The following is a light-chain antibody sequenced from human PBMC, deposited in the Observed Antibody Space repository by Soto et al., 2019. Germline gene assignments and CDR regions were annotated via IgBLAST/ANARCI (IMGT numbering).Light chain of an antibody. CDR3: QHYNSYSEA. CDR2: KAS. CDR1: QTISSW. J-gene: IGKJ1*01. Sequence: DIQMTQSPSTLSGSVGDRVTITCRASQTISSWLAWYQHKPRKAPKLLIYKASTLKSGVPSRFSGSGSGTEFTLTISSLQPDDFATYYCQHYNSYSEAFGQVTKVDIK. V-gene: IGKV1-5*03.